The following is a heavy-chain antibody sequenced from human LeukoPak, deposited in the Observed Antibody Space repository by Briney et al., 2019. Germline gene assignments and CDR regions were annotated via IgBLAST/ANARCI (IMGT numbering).Heavy chain of an antibody. V-gene: IGHV4-59*01. D-gene: IGHD6-13*01. CDR2: IYYSGST. Sequence: SETLSLTCTVSGGSISSYYWSWIWQPPGKGLEWIGYIYYSGSTNYNPSLKSRVTISVDTSKNQFSLKLSSVTAADTAVYYCARAQYSSSWDYWGQGTLVTVSS. J-gene: IGHJ4*02. CDR3: ARAQYSSSWDY. CDR1: GGSISSYY.